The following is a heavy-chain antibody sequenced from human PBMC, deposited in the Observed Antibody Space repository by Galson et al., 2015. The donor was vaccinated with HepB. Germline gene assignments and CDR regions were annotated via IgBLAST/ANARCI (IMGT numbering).Heavy chain of an antibody. V-gene: IGHV3-33*01. CDR3: ARDLGAGKYFDH. Sequence: SLRLSCAASGFYFGVYGMHWLRQAPGKGPEWVAVIGHDGTYQKYGDSVTGRFTISRDNSENTLFLQMNSLRGEDTAVYYCARDLGAGKYFDHWGQGILVTVSS. J-gene: IGHJ4*02. CDR2: IGHDGTYQ. CDR1: GFYFGVYG. D-gene: IGHD3-10*01.